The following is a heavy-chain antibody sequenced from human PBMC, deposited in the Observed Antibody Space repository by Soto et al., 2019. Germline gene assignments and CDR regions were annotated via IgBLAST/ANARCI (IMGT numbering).Heavy chain of an antibody. V-gene: IGHV3-30-3*01. CDR3: ARDDEGGSDCDLGY. Sequence: QVQLVESGGGVVQPGRSLTLSCAASGFTFSSYFIHWVRQTPDKGLEWVAFISRDGSKTYYADSVKGRFTISRDNSKNTLYLEMNSLRAEDTAVYYCARDDEGGSDCDLGYWGQGTLVTVSS. CDR2: ISRDGSKT. CDR1: GFTFSSYF. D-gene: IGHD3-10*01. J-gene: IGHJ4*02.